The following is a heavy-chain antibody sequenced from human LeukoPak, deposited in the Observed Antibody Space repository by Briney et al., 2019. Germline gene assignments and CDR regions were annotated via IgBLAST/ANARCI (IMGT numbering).Heavy chain of an antibody. CDR1: GYTFTGYY. CDR2: INPNSGGT. D-gene: IGHD1-26*01. CDR3: AGDVDSDGSYSDY. V-gene: IGHV1-2*02. Sequence: ASVKVSCKASGYTFTGYYMHWVRQAPGQGLEWMGWINPNSGGTNYAQKFQGRVTMTRDTSISTAYMELSRLRSDDTAVYYCAGDVDSDGSYSDYWGQGTLVTVSS. J-gene: IGHJ4*02.